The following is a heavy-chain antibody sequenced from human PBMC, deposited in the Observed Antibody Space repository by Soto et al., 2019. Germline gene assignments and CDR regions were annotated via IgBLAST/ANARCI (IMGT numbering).Heavy chain of an antibody. CDR1: GYSISSGYY. CDR3: ARHYGDYVFTDFQN. Sequence: SETLSLTCAVSGYSISSGYYWGWIRQPPGKGLEWIGSIYHSGSTYYNPSLKSRVTISVDTSKNQFSLKLSSVTAADTAVYYCARHYGDYVFTDFQNWGQGNLVTVSS. V-gene: IGHV4-38-2*01. D-gene: IGHD4-17*01. CDR2: IYHSGST. J-gene: IGHJ1*01.